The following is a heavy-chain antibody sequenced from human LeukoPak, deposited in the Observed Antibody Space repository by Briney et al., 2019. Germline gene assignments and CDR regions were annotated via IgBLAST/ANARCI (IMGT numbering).Heavy chain of an antibody. D-gene: IGHD5-12*01. J-gene: IGHJ6*03. Sequence: GRSLRLSCAASGFTFDDYAMHWVRQGPGRGLEWVSGINWNSGSIGYADSVEGRFTISRDNAKNSLYLRMNSLRAEDMALYYCAKGTSSAYAYYMDVWGKGTTVTVSS. V-gene: IGHV3-9*03. CDR1: GFTFDDYA. CDR2: INWNSGSI. CDR3: AKGTSSAYAYYMDV.